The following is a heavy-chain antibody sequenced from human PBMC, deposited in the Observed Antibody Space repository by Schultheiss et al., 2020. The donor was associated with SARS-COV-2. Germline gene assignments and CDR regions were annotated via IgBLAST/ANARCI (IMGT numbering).Heavy chain of an antibody. V-gene: IGHV1-18*01. Sequence: ASVKVSCKASGYTFTSYAMHWVRQAPGQGLEWMGWISAYNGNTNYAQNLQGRVTMTTDTSTSTAYMELRSLRSDDTAVYYCARTARIAAAGTFGGVDYWGQGTLVTVSS. J-gene: IGHJ4*02. D-gene: IGHD6-13*01. CDR1: GYTFTSYA. CDR2: ISAYNGNT. CDR3: ARTARIAAAGTFGGVDY.